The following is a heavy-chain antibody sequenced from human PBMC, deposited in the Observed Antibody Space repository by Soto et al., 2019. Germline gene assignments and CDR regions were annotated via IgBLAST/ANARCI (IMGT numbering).Heavy chain of an antibody. D-gene: IGHD2-8*01. Sequence: SETLSLTCAVSGGSISSGGYSWSWIRQPPGKGLEWIGYIYHSGSTYYNPSLKSRVTISVDRSKNQFSLKLSSVTAADTAVYYCVYYGHYYYYYGMDVWGQGTTVTVSS. CDR1: GGSISSGGYS. CDR3: VYYGHYYYYYGMDV. J-gene: IGHJ6*02. V-gene: IGHV4-30-2*01. CDR2: IYHSGST.